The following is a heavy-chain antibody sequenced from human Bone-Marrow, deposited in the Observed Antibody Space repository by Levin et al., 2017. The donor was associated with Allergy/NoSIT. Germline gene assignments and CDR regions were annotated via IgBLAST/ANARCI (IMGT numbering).Heavy chain of an antibody. Sequence: SGPTLVKPTQTLTLTCTFSGFSLTSNGVGVAWIRQPPGKGPEWLALVYWDDEKRYSPSLRSRLTITKDTSKNQVVLIMTNMDPVDTCAYYCAYRVISSAGPEAFDFWGQVTMVTVSS. CDR2: VYWDDEK. D-gene: IGHD6-13*01. CDR3: AYRVISSAGPEAFDF. J-gene: IGHJ3*01. CDR1: GFSLTSNGVG. V-gene: IGHV2-5*02.